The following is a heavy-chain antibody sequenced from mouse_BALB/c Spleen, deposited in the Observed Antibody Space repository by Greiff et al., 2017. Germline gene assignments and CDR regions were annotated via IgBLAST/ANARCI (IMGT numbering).Heavy chain of an antibody. Sequence: EVQVVESGGGLVKPGGSLKLSCAASGFTFSSYAMSWVRQTPEKRLEWVATISSGGSYTYYPDSVKGRFTISRDNAKNTLYLLMSSLRSEDTAMYYCAREGGNYDYFDYWGQGTTLTVSS. CDR3: AREGGNYDYFDY. CDR2: ISSGGSYT. D-gene: IGHD2-1*01. J-gene: IGHJ2*01. CDR1: GFTFSSYA. V-gene: IGHV5-9-3*01.